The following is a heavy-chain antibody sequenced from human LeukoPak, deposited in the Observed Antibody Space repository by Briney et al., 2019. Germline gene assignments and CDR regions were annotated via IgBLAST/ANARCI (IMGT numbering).Heavy chain of an antibody. D-gene: IGHD3-16*01. CDR2: ISGSGGST. CDR3: AKDAGDAFDY. V-gene: IGHV3-23*01. CDR1: GFTFDGYG. Sequence: GGSLRLSCAASGFTFDGYGMSWVRQAPGKGLEWVSAISGSGGSTYYADSVKGRFTISRDNSKNALYLQMNSLRAEDTAVYYCAKDAGDAFDYWGQGTLVTVSS. J-gene: IGHJ4*02.